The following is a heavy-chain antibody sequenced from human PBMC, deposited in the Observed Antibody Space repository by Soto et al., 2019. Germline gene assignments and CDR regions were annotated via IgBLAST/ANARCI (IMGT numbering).Heavy chain of an antibody. J-gene: IGHJ4*02. CDR2: INPNSGGT. V-gene: IGHV1-2*02. Sequence: ASVKVSCKASGYTFTGYYMHWVRQAPGQGLEWMGWINPNSGGTDYAQKFQGRVTMTRDTSISTAYMELSRLRSDDTAVYYCARGGIPATAIPFDYWGQGTLVTVSS. CDR3: ARGGIPATAIPFDY. D-gene: IGHD2-2*02. CDR1: GYTFTGYY.